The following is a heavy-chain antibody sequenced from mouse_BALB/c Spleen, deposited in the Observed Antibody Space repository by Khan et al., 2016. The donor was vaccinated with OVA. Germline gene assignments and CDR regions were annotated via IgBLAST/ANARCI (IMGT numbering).Heavy chain of an antibody. J-gene: IGHJ3*01. Sequence: QIQLVQSGAELARPGASVKMSCKASGYTFTSYTIHWIKKRPGQGLEWIGYINPSNGYTNYNQKFKDKATLTTDKSSTTAYLQLSSLTSDDSAVXNCVGDGAYHRNDGWFAYWGQGTLVTVSA. CDR1: GYTFTSYT. V-gene: IGHV1-4*01. D-gene: IGHD2-14*01. CDR2: INPSNGYT. CDR3: VGDGAYHRNDGWFAY.